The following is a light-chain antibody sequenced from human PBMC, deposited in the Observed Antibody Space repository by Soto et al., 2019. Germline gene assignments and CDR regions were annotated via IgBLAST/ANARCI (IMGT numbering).Light chain of an antibody. V-gene: IGKV3-15*01. J-gene: IGKJ1*01. CDR1: QTVSSN. CDR3: QQYNNWPLT. Sequence: ELVMTQSPATLSVSPEERATLSCRASQTVSSNLAWYQQKPGQAPRLLIYGASTRATGLPARFSGSGSGTEFTLTISSLQSEDFEVYYCQQYNNWPLTFGQGNK. CDR2: GAS.